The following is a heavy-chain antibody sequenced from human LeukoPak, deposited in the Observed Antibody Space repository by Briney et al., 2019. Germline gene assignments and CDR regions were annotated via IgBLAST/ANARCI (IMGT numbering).Heavy chain of an antibody. CDR1: GFTFSSYW. CDR3: ARATGSYYSIGY. CDR2: INSDGSST. V-gene: IGHV3-74*01. Sequence: QTGGSLRLSCAASGFTFSSYWIHWVRQAPGKGLLWVSRINSDGSSTSYADSVKGRFTISRDNAKNTLYQQMNSLRAEDTAVYYCARATGSYYSIGYWGQGTLVTVSS. J-gene: IGHJ4*02. D-gene: IGHD1-26*01.